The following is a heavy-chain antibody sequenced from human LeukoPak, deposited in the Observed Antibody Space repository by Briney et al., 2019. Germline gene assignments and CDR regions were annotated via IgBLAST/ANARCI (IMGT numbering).Heavy chain of an antibody. J-gene: IGHJ5*02. V-gene: IGHV5-51*01. CDR1: GYSINNYW. CDR2: IYPADSDI. D-gene: IGHD2-15*01. CDR3: ARQEYCSGGSCYTWLDP. Sequence: GESLKISCKGSGYSINNYWIGWVRQMPGKGLEWMGIIYPADSDIRYSPSFQGQVTISADKSISTAYLQWSSLKASDTAMYYCARQEYCSGGSCYTWLDPWGQGTLVTVSS.